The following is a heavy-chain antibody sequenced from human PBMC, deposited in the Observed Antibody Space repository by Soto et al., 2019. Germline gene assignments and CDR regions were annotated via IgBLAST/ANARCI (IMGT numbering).Heavy chain of an antibody. D-gene: IGHD6-19*01. CDR2: ILYDGTNQ. CDR3: AKGRSESSAWYAFDY. Sequence: QVQLVESGGGVVQPGRSLRLSCAASGFTFSNYGMHWVRQAPGKGLEWVAGILYDGTNQYYEDSVKGRFTISRDNSRNTVYLQMSSLRAEDTAVYYCAKGRSESSAWYAFDYWGQGTPVSVSS. CDR1: GFTFSNYG. J-gene: IGHJ4*02. V-gene: IGHV3-30*18.